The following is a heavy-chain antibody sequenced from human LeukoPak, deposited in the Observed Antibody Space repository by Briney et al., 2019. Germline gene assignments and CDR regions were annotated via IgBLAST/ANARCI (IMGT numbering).Heavy chain of an antibody. D-gene: IGHD4-11*01. Sequence: SETLSLTCTVSGGSISSNYWSWIRQPPGKGLEWIGDIHYTGSTNYNPSLKSCVTISVDTSKNQFSLRLSSVTTADTAVYYCARDRLGWYFDLWGPGALVTVSS. CDR3: ARDRLGWYFDL. CDR2: IHYTGST. V-gene: IGHV4-59*01. CDR1: GGSISSNY. J-gene: IGHJ2*01.